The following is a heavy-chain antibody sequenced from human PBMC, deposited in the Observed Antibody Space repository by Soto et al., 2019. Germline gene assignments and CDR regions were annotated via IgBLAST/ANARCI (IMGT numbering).Heavy chain of an antibody. CDR2: ISYDGSNE. D-gene: IGHD2-21*02. Sequence: QVQLVESGGGVVQPGRSLRLSCAASGFTFSSYGMHWVRQVPGKGLEWVAIISYDGSNEYYADSVKGRFTISRDNSKNTLYMQMNSLRAEDTAVYYCAKDAQYRGVTDIPRIDYWGQGTLVTVSS. J-gene: IGHJ4*02. CDR3: AKDAQYRGVTDIPRIDY. V-gene: IGHV3-30*18. CDR1: GFTFSSYG.